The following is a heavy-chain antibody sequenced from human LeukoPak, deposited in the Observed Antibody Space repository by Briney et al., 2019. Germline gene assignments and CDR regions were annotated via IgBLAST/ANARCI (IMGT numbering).Heavy chain of an antibody. CDR2: ISSSGSTI. J-gene: IGHJ4*02. V-gene: IGHV3-11*01. CDR1: GFTIYDFG. CDR3: ARAHIAAAMYYFDY. D-gene: IGHD6-13*01. Sequence: PWGSLRLSCAASGFTIYDFGKSWVRQAPGKGREGGSYISSSGSTIFYAHSVKGRFTISRDNAKNSLYLQMNSLRAEDTAVYYCARAHIAAAMYYFDYWGQGTLVTVSS.